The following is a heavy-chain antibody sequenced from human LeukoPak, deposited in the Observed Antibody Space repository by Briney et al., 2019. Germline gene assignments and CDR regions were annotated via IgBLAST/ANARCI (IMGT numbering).Heavy chain of an antibody. J-gene: IGHJ4*02. CDR1: GFTFSDYY. V-gene: IGHV3-11*01. D-gene: IGHD4-11*01. CDR3: TKEHDYSNYYYFDY. CDR2: ISSSGSTI. Sequence: GGSLRLSCAASGFTFSDYYMSWIRQAPGKGLEWVSYISSSGSTIYYADSVKGRFTISRDNAKNSLYLQMNSLRAGDTAVYYCTKEHDYSNYYYFDYWGQGTLVTVSS.